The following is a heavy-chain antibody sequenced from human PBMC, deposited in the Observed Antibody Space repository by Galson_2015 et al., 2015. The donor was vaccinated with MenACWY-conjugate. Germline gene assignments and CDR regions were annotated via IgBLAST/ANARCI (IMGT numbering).Heavy chain of an antibody. CDR1: GYTFTSYG. V-gene: IGHV1-18*04. J-gene: IGHJ5*02. Sequence: SVKVSCKASGYTFTSYGISWVRQAPGQGLEWMGWISAYNGNTNYAQKLQGRVTMTTDTSTSTAYMELRSLRSDDTAVYYCARARVVPAARTWFDPWGQGTLVTVSS. CDR3: ARARVVPAARTWFDP. D-gene: IGHD2-2*01. CDR2: ISAYNGNT.